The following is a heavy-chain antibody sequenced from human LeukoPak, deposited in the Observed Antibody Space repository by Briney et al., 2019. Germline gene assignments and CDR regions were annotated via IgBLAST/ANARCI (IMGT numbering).Heavy chain of an antibody. J-gene: IGHJ3*02. CDR2: VHSSGNT. V-gene: IGHV4-59*11. CDR1: GGSISGHS. Sequence: NPSETLSLTCSVSGGSISGHSWSWIRQPPGTGLEWIGYVHSSGNTDYNPSLKGRVTISVDTSQQQFTLKMTSVTAADTAVYYCARSSAGSGHDAFDIWGQGTMVTVSS. CDR3: ARSSAGSGHDAFDI. D-gene: IGHD3-10*01.